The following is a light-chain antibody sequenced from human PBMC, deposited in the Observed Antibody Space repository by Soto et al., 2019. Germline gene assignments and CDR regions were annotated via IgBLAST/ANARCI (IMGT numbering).Light chain of an antibody. Sequence: EIQMTQSPSTLSASVGDRVTITCRASQSISSWLAWYQQKPGKAPKLLIYKASSLGSGVPSRFSGSGSGTEFTLTISSLQPDDFGTYYCQQYNSYPWTFGQGTKVEIK. J-gene: IGKJ1*01. CDR3: QQYNSYPWT. CDR1: QSISSW. CDR2: KAS. V-gene: IGKV1-5*03.